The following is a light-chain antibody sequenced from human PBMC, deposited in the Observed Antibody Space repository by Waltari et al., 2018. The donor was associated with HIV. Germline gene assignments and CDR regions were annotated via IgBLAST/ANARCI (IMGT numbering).Light chain of an antibody. CDR3: QQYNNWYT. J-gene: IGKJ2*01. CDR1: QSIIRY. V-gene: IGKV3-15*01. Sequence: IVIAQSPVTPSLSPQDITILSCRASQSIIRYLNWYQQKPGKAPRLLIYGSSTRAPGIPARFSGSGSGTEFTLTISGLQSEDSAVYYCQQYNNWYTFGQGTKVEIK. CDR2: GSS.